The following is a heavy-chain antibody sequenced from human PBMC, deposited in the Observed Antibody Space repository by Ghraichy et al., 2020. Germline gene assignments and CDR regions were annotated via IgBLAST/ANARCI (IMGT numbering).Heavy chain of an antibody. CDR2: IYYSGST. V-gene: IGHV4-59*11. Sequence: SETLSLTCTVSGGSISSHYWSWIRQPPGKGLEWIGYIYYSGSTNYNPSLKSRVTISVDTSKNQFSLKLSSVTAADTAVYYCATTYYDILTGYPSYYFDYWGQGTLVTVSS. CDR1: GGSISSHY. J-gene: IGHJ4*02. CDR3: ATTYYDILTGYPSYYFDY. D-gene: IGHD3-9*01.